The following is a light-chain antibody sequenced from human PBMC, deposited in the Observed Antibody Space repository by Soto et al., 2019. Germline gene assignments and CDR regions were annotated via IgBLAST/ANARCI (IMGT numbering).Light chain of an antibody. CDR1: QSVSGSY. V-gene: IGKV3-20*01. CDR3: QQYGSSPWT. Sequence: EIVLTQSPGTLSLSPGERATLSCRASQSVSGSYLAWYQKKPGQAPRLLIYGASSRATGIPDRFSGSGSGTDFTLTISRLEPEDFAVFYCQQYGSSPWTF. CDR2: GAS. J-gene: IGKJ1*01.